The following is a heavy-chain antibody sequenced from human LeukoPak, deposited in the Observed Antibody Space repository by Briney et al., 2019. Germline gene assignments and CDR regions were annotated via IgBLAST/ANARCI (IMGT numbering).Heavy chain of an antibody. CDR3: ARGLYASGIYYFDY. J-gene: IGHJ4*02. CDR1: GGSISSYY. V-gene: IGHV4-59*01. Sequence: SETLSFTCTVSGGSISSYYWSWIRQPPGKGLEWIGNIDYSGSTNYNPSLKSRVTISVDMSKNQFSLKLSSVTAADTAVYYCARGLYASGIYYFDYWGQGTLVTVSS. CDR2: IDYSGST. D-gene: IGHD3-10*01.